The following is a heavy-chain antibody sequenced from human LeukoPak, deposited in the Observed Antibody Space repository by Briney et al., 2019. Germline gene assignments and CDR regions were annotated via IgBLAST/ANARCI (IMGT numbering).Heavy chain of an antibody. CDR2: IYPGDSDT. CDR3: ARSGGHSNYDNWFDP. Sequence: GESLKISCKASGYSFTSYWIGWVRQMPGKGLEWMGIIYPGDSDTRYSPSFQGQVTISADKSISTAYLQWSSLKASDTAMYYCARSGGHSNYDNWFDPWGQGTLVTVSS. J-gene: IGHJ5*02. CDR1: GYSFTSYW. V-gene: IGHV5-51*01. D-gene: IGHD4-11*01.